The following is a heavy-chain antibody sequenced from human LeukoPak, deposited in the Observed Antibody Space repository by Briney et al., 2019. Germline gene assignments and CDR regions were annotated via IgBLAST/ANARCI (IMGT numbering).Heavy chain of an antibody. Sequence: SQTLSLTCAVSGGSISSGGYSWSWIRQPPGKGLEWIGYIYHSGSTYYNPSLKSRVTISVDRSKNQFSLKLSSVTAADTAVNYCATSHNSDFDYWGQGTLVTVSS. J-gene: IGHJ4*02. CDR3: ATSHNSDFDY. CDR1: GGSISSGGYS. V-gene: IGHV4-30-2*01. CDR2: IYHSGST. D-gene: IGHD2/OR15-2a*01.